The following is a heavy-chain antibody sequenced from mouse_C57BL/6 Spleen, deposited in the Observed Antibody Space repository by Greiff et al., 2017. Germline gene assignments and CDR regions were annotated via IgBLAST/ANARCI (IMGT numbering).Heavy chain of an antibody. V-gene: IGHV1-50*01. CDR3: ARSEGYAGAMDY. Sequence: QVQLQQPGAELVKPGASVKLSCKASGYTFTSYWMQWVKQRPGQGLEWIGEIDPSDSYTNYNQKFKGKATLTLDTSSSTAYMQLSSLTSEDSAVYYCARSEGYAGAMDYWGQGTSVTVSS. CDR2: IDPSDSYT. D-gene: IGHD2-2*01. J-gene: IGHJ4*01. CDR1: GYTFTSYW.